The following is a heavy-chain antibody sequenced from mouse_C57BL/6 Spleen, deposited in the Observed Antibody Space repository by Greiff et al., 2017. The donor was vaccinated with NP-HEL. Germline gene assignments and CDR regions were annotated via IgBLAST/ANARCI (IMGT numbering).Heavy chain of an antibody. CDR1: GFTFSSYA. CDR2: ISDGGSYT. D-gene: IGHD1-1*01. J-gene: IGHJ2*01. Sequence: EVMLVESGGGLVKPGGSLKLSCAASGFTFSSYALSWVRQTPEKRLEWVATISDGGSYTYYPDNVKGRFTISRDNAKNNLYLQMSHLKSEDTAMYYCARAYYYGSSPDYWGQGTTLTGSS. CDR3: ARAYYYGSSPDY. V-gene: IGHV5-4*03.